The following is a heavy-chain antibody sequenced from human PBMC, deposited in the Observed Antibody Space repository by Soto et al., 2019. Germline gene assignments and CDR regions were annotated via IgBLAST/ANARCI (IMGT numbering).Heavy chain of an antibody. CDR1: GYGFADYR. V-gene: IGHV1-3*01. D-gene: IGHD3-9*01. Sequence: ALVKRACKASGYGFADYRVHWGLKANGQGLQWMGWINAYNGNTKYSQKFQGRVTFTRDTSASTVYMEMSSLRSEDAAVYFCARDLDDILTGPNFDPWGQGTLVTVSS. CDR2: INAYNGNT. J-gene: IGHJ5*02. CDR3: ARDLDDILTGPNFDP.